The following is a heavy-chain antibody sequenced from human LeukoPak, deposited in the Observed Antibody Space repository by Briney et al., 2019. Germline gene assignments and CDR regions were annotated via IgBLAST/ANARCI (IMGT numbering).Heavy chain of an antibody. CDR2: IYSSGST. D-gene: IGHD5-12*01. CDR3: ARGNSGYDYAFDI. CDR1: GGSISSYH. Sequence: SEPLSLTCTVSGGSISSYHWSWIRQPPGKGLQWIGFIYSSGSTNYNPSLKSRVTISLDTSKNQFSLRVSSVTSADTAVYYCARGNSGYDYAFDIWGQGTMVTVSS. V-gene: IGHV4-59*01. J-gene: IGHJ3*02.